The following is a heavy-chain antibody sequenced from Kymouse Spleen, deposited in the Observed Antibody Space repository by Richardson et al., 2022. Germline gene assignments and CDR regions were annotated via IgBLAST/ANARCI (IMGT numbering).Heavy chain of an antibody. CDR1: GFTFSSYA. Sequence: EVQLVESGGGLVQPGGSLRLSCAASGFTFSSYAMSWVRQAPGKGLEWVSAISGSGGSTYYADSVKGRFTISRDNSKNTLYLQMNSLRAEDTAVYYCAKDGIFGVVISPYFDYWGQGTLVTVSS. D-gene: IGHD3-3*01. J-gene: IGHJ4*02. V-gene: IGHV3-23*04. CDR2: ISGSGGST. CDR3: AKDGIFGVVISPYFDY.